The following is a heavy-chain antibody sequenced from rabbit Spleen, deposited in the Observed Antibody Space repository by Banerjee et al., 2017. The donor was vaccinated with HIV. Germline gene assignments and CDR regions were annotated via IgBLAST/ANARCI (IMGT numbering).Heavy chain of an antibody. CDR1: GFSFNSGYD. D-gene: IGHD4-2*01. CDR2: IYAGSSDNT. CDR3: VRGWSGGIDNYVDYFNL. Sequence: QSLEESGGGLVKPGASLTLTCKASGFSFNSGYDMCWVRQAPGKGLEWIACIYAGSSDNTYSATWAKGRFTISKTSSTTVTLQMTSLTAADTATYFCVRGWSGGIDNYVDYFNLWGPGTLVTVS. V-gene: IGHV1S40*01. J-gene: IGHJ4*01.